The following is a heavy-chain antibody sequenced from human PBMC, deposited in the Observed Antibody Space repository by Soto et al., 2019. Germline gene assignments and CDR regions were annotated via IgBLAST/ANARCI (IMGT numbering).Heavy chain of an antibody. J-gene: IGHJ4*02. CDR2: IYYSGST. Sequence: SETLSLTCTVSGGSISSSSYYWGWIRQPPGKGLEWIGSIYYSGSTYYNPSLKSRVTISVDTSKNQFSLKLSSVTAADTAVYYCARRQYYYDSSGYSDYWGQGTLVTVSS. V-gene: IGHV4-39*01. CDR1: GGSISSSSYY. D-gene: IGHD3-22*01. CDR3: ARRQYYYDSSGYSDY.